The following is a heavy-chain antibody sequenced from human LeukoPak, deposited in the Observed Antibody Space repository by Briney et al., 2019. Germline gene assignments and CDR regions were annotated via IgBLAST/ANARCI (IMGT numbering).Heavy chain of an antibody. Sequence: PGGSLRLSCAASGFASGFTFSDYAVGWVRQAPGKGPEWVASVSGRGATTYYADSVRGRFTISRDNSKNTLYLQMISLGADDTAVYFCAKAPATGEGYYFYYMDVWGKGTTVTVSS. CDR3: AKAPATGEGYYFYYMDV. CDR1: GFTFSDYA. J-gene: IGHJ6*03. V-gene: IGHV3-23*01. CDR2: VSGRGATT. D-gene: IGHD7-27*01.